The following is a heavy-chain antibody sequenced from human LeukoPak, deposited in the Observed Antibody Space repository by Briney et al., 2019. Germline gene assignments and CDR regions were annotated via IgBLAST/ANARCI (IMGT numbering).Heavy chain of an antibody. D-gene: IGHD6-13*01. CDR3: ARDKGGSKTTAAGTRSWFDP. V-gene: IGHV3-7*03. J-gene: IGHJ5*02. Sequence: GGSLRLSCAASGLTFSSYWMSWVRQAPGKGLEWVANIKQDGSEEYYVDSVKGRFTISRDNAKNSLYLQMNSLRAEDTAVYYCARDKGGSKTTAAGTRSWFDPWGQGTLVTVSS. CDR1: GLTFSSYW. CDR2: IKQDGSEE.